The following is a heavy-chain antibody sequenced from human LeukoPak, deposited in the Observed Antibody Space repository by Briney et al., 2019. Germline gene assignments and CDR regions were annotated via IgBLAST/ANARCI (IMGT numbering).Heavy chain of an antibody. CDR2: ISGSGGST. Sequence: GGSLRLSCAASGFTFTSYAMSWVRQAPGKGLEWVSAISGSGGSTYYADSVKGRFTVSRDNPENTLFLQMNSLRAEDTAIYYCAKDTDVVVPEYFQYWGQGTLVTVSS. CDR3: AKDTDVVVPEYFQY. CDR1: GFTFTSYA. V-gene: IGHV3-23*01. J-gene: IGHJ1*01. D-gene: IGHD2-15*01.